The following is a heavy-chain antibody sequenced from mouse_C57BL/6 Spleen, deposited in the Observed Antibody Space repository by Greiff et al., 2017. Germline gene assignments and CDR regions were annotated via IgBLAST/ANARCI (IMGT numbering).Heavy chain of an antibody. J-gene: IGHJ2*01. CDR1: GYTFTDYN. Sequence: VQLQQSGPELVKPGASVKIPCKASGYTFTDYNMDWVKQSHGKSLEWIGDINPNNGGTIYNQKFKGKATLTVDKSSSTAYMELRSLTSEDTAVYYCARRDYGNYGVFDYWGQGTTLTVSS. D-gene: IGHD2-1*01. V-gene: IGHV1-18*01. CDR3: ARRDYGNYGVFDY. CDR2: INPNNGGT.